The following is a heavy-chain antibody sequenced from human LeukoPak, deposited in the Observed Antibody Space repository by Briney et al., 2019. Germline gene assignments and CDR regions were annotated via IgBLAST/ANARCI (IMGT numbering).Heavy chain of an antibody. CDR2: IYYSGAT. Sequence: SETLSLTCTVSGGSISSGFYYWGWIRQTPGKGLEWIGTIYYSGATYYNPSLKSRVTISVDTSKNQFSLKVSSVIAADTALYYRAKHIWQSTARPWFDPWGQGTLVTVSS. V-gene: IGHV4-39*01. CDR1: GGSISSGFYY. CDR3: AKHIWQSTARPWFDP. D-gene: IGHD2-8*02. J-gene: IGHJ5*02.